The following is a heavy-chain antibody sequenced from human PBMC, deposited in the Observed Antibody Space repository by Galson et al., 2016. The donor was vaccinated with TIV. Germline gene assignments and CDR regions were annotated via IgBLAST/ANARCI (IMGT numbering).Heavy chain of an antibody. CDR1: GLTFRSYA. V-gene: IGHV1-69*13. Sequence: SVKVSCKASGLTFRSYAFSWVRQAPGQGLEWMGGVIPIYRTTKYAQKFQGRVTIIADASKDTAEMELTSLRSEDTAVYYCTLLPIYRNSCDHVPNGMDVWGQGTTVTVPS. D-gene: IGHD5-12*01. J-gene: IGHJ6*02. CDR3: TLLPIYRNSCDHVPNGMDV. CDR2: VIPIYRTT.